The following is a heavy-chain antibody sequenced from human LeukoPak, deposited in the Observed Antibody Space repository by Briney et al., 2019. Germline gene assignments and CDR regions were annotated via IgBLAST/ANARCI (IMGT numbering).Heavy chain of an antibody. D-gene: IGHD3-3*01. CDR2: INHSGST. V-gene: IGHV4-34*01. CDR3: ARGGRDRRGSGYKRSYYFDY. Sequence: SETLSLTCAVYGVSFSGYYWSWIRQPPGKGLEWIGEINHSGSTNYNPSLKSRVTISVDTSKNQFSLKLSSVTAADTAVYYCARGGRDRRGSGYKRSYYFDYWGQGTLVTVSS. J-gene: IGHJ4*02. CDR1: GVSFSGYY.